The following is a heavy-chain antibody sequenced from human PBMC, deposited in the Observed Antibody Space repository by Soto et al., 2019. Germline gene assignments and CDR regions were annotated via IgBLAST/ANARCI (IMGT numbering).Heavy chain of an antibody. J-gene: IGHJ6*02. CDR3: ARPLVAATTQAGMYV. D-gene: IGHD1-26*01. Sequence: ASVKLSCKASGDTFTSYCISWVRQAPGQGLEWMGWISAYNGNTNYAQKLQGRVTMTRDMSTSTAYMELRRLTPDDTAIYYCARPLVAATTQAGMYVWGQGTTVTVSS. CDR1: GDTFTSYC. V-gene: IGHV1-18*01. CDR2: ISAYNGNT.